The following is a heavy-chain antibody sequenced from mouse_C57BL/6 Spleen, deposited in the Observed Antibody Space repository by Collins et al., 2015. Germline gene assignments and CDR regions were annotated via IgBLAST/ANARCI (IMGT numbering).Heavy chain of an antibody. CDR3: AREWGNYGMDY. J-gene: IGHJ4*01. V-gene: IGHV1-87*01. Sequence: QVQLRQSGAELARPGASVQLSCKASGNTFTTSWMQWIKHRPGQGLEWIGAIYPGDGDTRYTQKFKGKATLTADKSSSTAYMQLSSLASEDSAVYYCAREWGNYGMDYWGQGTSVTVSS. CDR1: GNTFTTSW. CDR2: IYPGDGDT.